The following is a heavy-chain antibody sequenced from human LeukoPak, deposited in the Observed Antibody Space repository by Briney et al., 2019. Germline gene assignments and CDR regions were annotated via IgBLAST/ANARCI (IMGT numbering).Heavy chain of an antibody. J-gene: IGHJ4*02. CDR1: GGTFSSYA. CDR2: IIPICGTA. CDR3: AREGMVAQNYFDY. D-gene: IGHD1-26*01. Sequence: SVKVSCKASGGTFSSYAISWVRQAPGQGLEWMGRIIPICGTANYAQKFQGRVTITTDESTSTAYMELSSLRSEDTAVYYCAREGMVAQNYFDYWGQGTLVTVSS. V-gene: IGHV1-69*05.